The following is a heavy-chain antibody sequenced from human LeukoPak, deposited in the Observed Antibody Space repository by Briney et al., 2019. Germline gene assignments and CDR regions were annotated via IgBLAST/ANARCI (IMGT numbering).Heavy chain of an antibody. CDR1: GFTFSSYW. CDR2: INSDGTGT. CDR3: AKHPAFDI. V-gene: IGHV3-74*03. J-gene: IGHJ3*02. Sequence: PGGSLRLSCAASGFTFSSYWMHWVRQAPGKGAVWVSRINSDGTGTMYADSVKGRFTISRDNAKNTLYLQMNSLRAEDTAVYYCAKHPAFDIWGQGTMVTVSS.